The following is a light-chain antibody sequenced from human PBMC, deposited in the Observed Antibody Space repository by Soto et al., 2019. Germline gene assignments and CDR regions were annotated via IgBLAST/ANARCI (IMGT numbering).Light chain of an antibody. V-gene: IGKV3-20*01. CDR3: QHHGGSPIT. J-gene: IGKJ5*01. CDR1: QSVYSKY. CDR2: GAS. Sequence: EIVLTQSPGTLSLSPGESATLSCRASQSVYSKYLAWYQQKPGQAPRLLIYGASSRASGIPDRFSGSGSGTDFTLTISRLEPEDFAVYYCQHHGGSPITFDQGTRLEIK.